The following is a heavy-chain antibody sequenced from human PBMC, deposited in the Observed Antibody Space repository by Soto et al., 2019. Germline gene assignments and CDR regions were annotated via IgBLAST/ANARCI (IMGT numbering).Heavy chain of an antibody. J-gene: IGHJ4*02. CDR2: ISFSGIT. CDR3: ARDSPPPRE. V-gene: IGHV4-59*01. Sequence: SETLSLTCTVSGGSISGYYWSWIRQPPGKGLEWIGYISFSGITNYNPSLKSRLTISLHTSGSQFSLKLSSVTAADTAVYYCARDSPPPREWGQGTLVTVSS. CDR1: GGSISGYY.